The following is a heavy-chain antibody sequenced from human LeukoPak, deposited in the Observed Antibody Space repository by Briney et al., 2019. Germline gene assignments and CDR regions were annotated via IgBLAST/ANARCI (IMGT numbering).Heavy chain of an antibody. V-gene: IGHV1-46*01. CDR1: GYAFTSYH. CDR2: IIPSSGST. D-gene: IGHD4-11*01. J-gene: IGHJ4*02. CDR3: ARSDYNDYRGLGF. Sequence: ASVKVSCKASGYAFTSYHIHWIRQAPGQGLGWMGIIIPSSGSTTYARKFQGRVTMTRDTSTKTVYMELSSLTSDDTAVYFCARSDYNDYRGLGFWGQGTPVTVS.